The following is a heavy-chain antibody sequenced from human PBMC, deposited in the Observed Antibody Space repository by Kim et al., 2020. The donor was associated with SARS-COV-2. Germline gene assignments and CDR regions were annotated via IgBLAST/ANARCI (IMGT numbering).Heavy chain of an antibody. V-gene: IGHV1-58*01. CDR3: AADHTYSMVRGVIPPTFQH. CDR1: GFTFTSSA. CDR2: IVVGSGNT. J-gene: IGHJ1*01. Sequence: SVKVSCKASGFTFTSSAVQWVRQARGQRLEWIGWIVVGSGNTNYAQKFQERVTITRDMSTSTAYMELSSLRSEDTAVYYCAADHTYSMVRGVIPPTFQHWGQGTLFTVSS. D-gene: IGHD3-10*01.